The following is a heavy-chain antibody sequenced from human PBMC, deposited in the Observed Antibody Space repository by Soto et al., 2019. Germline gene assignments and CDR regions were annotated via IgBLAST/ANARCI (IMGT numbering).Heavy chain of an antibody. CDR3: ARDKEFCGGGSSPLFDY. CDR1: GYTFTSYG. V-gene: IGHV1-18*01. D-gene: IGHD2-15*01. Sequence: ASVKVSCKASGYTFTSYGISWVRQAPGQGLEWMGWISAYNGNTNYAQKLQGRVTMTTDTSTSTAYMELRSLRSDDTAVYYCARDKEFCGGGSSPLFDYGGQGPLSTVSS. J-gene: IGHJ4*02. CDR2: ISAYNGNT.